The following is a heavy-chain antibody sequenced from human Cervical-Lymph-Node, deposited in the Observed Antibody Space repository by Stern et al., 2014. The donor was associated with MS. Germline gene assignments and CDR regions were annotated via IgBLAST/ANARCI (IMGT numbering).Heavy chain of an antibody. Sequence: QVQLVESGGGVVQPGRSLRLSCADSGFTFSNFGMHWVGRAQGRGLEWVALISYDGSSRIYADSVKGRFTISRDTSKNTLYLQMNSLRADDTAVYYCAKAPVVYSAPLDYWGQGTLVTVSS. J-gene: IGHJ4*02. CDR1: GFTFSNFG. V-gene: IGHV3-30*18. CDR3: AKAPVVYSAPLDY. D-gene: IGHD4-23*01. CDR2: ISYDGSSR.